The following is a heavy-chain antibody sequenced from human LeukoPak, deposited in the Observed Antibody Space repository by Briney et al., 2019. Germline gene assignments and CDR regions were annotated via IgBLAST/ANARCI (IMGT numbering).Heavy chain of an antibody. Sequence: ASVKVSCKASGYTFTGYYMHWVQQAPGKGLEWMGLVDPEDGETIYAEKFQGRVTITADTSTDTAYMELSSLRSEDTAVYYCATAPPNWNYENYFDYWGQGTLVTVSS. J-gene: IGHJ4*02. D-gene: IGHD1-7*01. V-gene: IGHV1-69-2*01. CDR2: VDPEDGET. CDR3: ATAPPNWNYENYFDY. CDR1: GYTFTGYY.